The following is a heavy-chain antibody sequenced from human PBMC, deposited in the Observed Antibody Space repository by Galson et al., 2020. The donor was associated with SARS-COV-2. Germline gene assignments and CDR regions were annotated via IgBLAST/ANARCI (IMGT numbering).Heavy chain of an antibody. Sequence: SETLSLTCTVSGGTINSGDYYWSWIRQHPEKGLEWIGYIYYSGSTYYNPSLKSRVTISIDTSNNQFSLRLSSVTAADPALYYCARYGSDTLAFGSWGQGTLVTVSS. D-gene: IGHD4-17*01. J-gene: IGHJ4*02. CDR2: IYYSGST. CDR1: GGTINSGDYY. CDR3: ARYGSDTLAFGS. V-gene: IGHV4-31*03.